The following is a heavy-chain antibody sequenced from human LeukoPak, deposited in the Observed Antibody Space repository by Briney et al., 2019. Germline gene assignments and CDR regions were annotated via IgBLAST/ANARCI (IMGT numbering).Heavy chain of an antibody. V-gene: IGHV3-21*01. CDR2: ISSGSNYK. D-gene: IGHD1-14*01. J-gene: IGHJ4*02. CDR1: GFTISTYS. Sequence: GGTLRLSCAASGFTISTYSRNWVRQAPGKGLDWVSSISSGSNYKYYADSVKGRFTSSRDNGKNSLYLQMTSLRAEDMAVYYCASESRIDYWGQGTLVTVSS. CDR3: ASESRIDY.